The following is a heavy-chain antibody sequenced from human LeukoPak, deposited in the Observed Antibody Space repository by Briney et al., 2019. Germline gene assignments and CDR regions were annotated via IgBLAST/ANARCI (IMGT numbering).Heavy chain of an antibody. CDR2: MNPNSGNT. J-gene: IGHJ4*02. CDR1: GYTFTSYD. Sequence: APVKVSCKASGYTFTSYDINWVRQATGQGLKWMGWMNPNSGNTGYAQKFQGRVTITRNTSISTAYMELSSLRSEDTAVYYCARSTMIVVGSLGYWGQGTLVTVSS. CDR3: ARSTMIVVGSLGY. V-gene: IGHV1-8*03. D-gene: IGHD3-22*01.